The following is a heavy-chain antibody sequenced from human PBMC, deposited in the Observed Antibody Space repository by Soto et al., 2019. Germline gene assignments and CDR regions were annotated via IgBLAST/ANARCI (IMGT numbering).Heavy chain of an antibody. J-gene: IGHJ4*02. CDR3: ARDGYSSGWFDY. CDR2: IYYSGST. D-gene: IGHD6-19*01. Sequence: SETLSLTCTVSGGSISSYYWSWIRQPPGKGLEWIGYIYYSGSTNYNPSLKSRVTISVDTSKNQFSLKLSSVTAADTAVYYCARDGYSSGWFDYWGQGTLVTVSS. CDR1: GGSISSYY. V-gene: IGHV4-59*01.